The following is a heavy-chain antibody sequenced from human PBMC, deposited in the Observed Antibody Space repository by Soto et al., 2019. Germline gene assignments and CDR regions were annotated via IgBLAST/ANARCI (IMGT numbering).Heavy chain of an antibody. CDR1: GGSISSGDYY. V-gene: IGHV4-30-4*01. CDR2: IYYSGST. Sequence: SETLSLTCTVSGGSISSGDYYWSWIRQPPGKGLEWIGYIYYSGSTYYNQSLRSRVTISVDTSKNQFSLKLSSVTAADTAVYYCERGERYSSGGRCYDDAFDIWGQGTMVTVSS. D-gene: IGHD2-15*01. J-gene: IGHJ3*02. CDR3: ERGERYSSGGRCYDDAFDI.